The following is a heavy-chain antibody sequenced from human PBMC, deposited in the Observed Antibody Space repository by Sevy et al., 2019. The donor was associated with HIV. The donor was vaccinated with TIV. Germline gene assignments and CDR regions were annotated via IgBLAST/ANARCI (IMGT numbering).Heavy chain of an antibody. J-gene: IGHJ4*02. CDR3: TRKKGAQSIFDY. V-gene: IGHV3-49*04. CDR1: GFIFGDYA. Sequence: GGSLRLSCTASGFIFGDYALSWVRQAPGKGLEWVAFLKHRAYGGTLDYAASVKGRFTISRDDSKSVAHLQMNDLKTEDTAIYYCTRKKGAQSIFDYWGQGALVTVSS. CDR2: LKHRAYGGTL. D-gene: IGHD1-26*01.